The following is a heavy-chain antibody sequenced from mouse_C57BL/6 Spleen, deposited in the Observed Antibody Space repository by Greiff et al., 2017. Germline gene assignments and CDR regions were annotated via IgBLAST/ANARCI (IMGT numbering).Heavy chain of an antibody. CDR2: ISYDGSN. D-gene: IGHD1-1*01. CDR3: ARLTTVHWYFDV. J-gene: IGHJ1*03. CDR1: GYSITSGYY. Sequence: VQLQQSGPGLVKPSQSLSLTCSVTGYSITSGYYWNWIRQFPGNKLEWMGYISYDGSNNYNPSLKNRISITRDTSKNQFFLKLNSVTTEDTATYYCARLTTVHWYFDVWGTGTTVTVSS. V-gene: IGHV3-6*01.